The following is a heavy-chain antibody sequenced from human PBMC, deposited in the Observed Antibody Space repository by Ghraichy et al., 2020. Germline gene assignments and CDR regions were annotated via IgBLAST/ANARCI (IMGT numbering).Heavy chain of an antibody. J-gene: IGHJ6*02. CDR1: GFTFSSYA. V-gene: IGHV3-23*01. CDR2: VGGSGSRT. CDR3: AKDLGTNFYYYGLDV. D-gene: IGHD5-12*01. Sequence: LSLTCAASGFTFSSYAMNWVRQAPGKGLEWVSAVGGSGSRTYYADSVKGRFAISRDNSKRTLYLQMNSLRGEDTALYYCAKDLGTNFYYYGLDVWGQGTTVTVSS.